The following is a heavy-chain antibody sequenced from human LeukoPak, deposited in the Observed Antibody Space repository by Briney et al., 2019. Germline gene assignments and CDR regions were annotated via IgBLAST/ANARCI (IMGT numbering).Heavy chain of an antibody. CDR2: ISISSNYI. CDR1: GFTFSNYN. J-gene: IGHJ4*02. D-gene: IGHD2-15*01. Sequence: GGSLRLSCAASGFTFSNYNMNWVRQAPGKGLEWVSCISISSNYIYYPDSVKGRFTISRDNVKNSLYLQMNSLRAEDTAVYYCARDGGGGLDYWGQGTLVTVSS. CDR3: ARDGGGGLDY. V-gene: IGHV3-21*01.